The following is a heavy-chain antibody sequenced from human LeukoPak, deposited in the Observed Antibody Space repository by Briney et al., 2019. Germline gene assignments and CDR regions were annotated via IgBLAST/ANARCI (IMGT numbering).Heavy chain of an antibody. Sequence: GGSLRLSCAVSGFTFSSYSMNWVRQAPGKGLEWVSYISSSSSTLYYADSVKGRFTISRDNAKNSLYLQMNSLRAEDMAVDYCARDAIGITTYDCYFDYWGQGTLVTVSS. V-gene: IGHV3-48*04. CDR3: ARDAIGITTYDCYFDY. CDR2: ISSSSSTL. CDR1: GFTFSSYS. J-gene: IGHJ4*02. D-gene: IGHD3-22*01.